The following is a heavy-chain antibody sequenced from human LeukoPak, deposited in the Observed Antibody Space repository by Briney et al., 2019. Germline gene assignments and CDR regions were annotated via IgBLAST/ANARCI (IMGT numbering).Heavy chain of an antibody. V-gene: IGHV1-69*13. J-gene: IGHJ3*02. D-gene: IGHD2-15*01. CDR1: GGTFSSYA. CDR3: ARGYCSGGSCYADAFDI. Sequence: SVKVSCKASGGTFSSYAISWVRQAPGQGLEWMGGIIPIFCTANYAQKFQGRVTITADESTSTAYMELSSLRSEDTAVYYCARGYCSGGSCYADAFDIWGQGTMVTVSS. CDR2: IIPIFCTA.